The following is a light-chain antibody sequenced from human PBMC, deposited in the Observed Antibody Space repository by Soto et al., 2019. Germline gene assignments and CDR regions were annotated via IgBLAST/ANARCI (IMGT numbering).Light chain of an antibody. CDR1: GSNIGAGYD. V-gene: IGLV1-40*01. Sequence: QSVLTQPPSVSGAPGQRVTISWSGGGSNIGAGYDVHWYQQLPEAAPKLLIYGNNIRPSGVPDRFSGSKSGTSASLAITGLQADDEADYYCHSYDRSLSGSVFGGGTKVTGL. J-gene: IGLJ3*02. CDR2: GNN. CDR3: HSYDRSLSGSV.